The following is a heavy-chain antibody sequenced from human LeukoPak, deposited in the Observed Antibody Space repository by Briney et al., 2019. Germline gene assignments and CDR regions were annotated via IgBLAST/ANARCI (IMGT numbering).Heavy chain of an antibody. Sequence: GGSLRLSCAASGFIFGNHAMSWVRQAPGKGLEWVSTISGSGGSTYYAESVKGRCTFSRDNSKDTLYLQLNSLRVEDTAVYYCAKEGGYCRSSSCSDYFDYWGQGSLVTVSS. J-gene: IGHJ4*02. V-gene: IGHV3-23*01. CDR2: ISGSGGST. CDR1: GFIFGNHA. CDR3: AKEGGYCRSSSCSDYFDY. D-gene: IGHD2-2*01.